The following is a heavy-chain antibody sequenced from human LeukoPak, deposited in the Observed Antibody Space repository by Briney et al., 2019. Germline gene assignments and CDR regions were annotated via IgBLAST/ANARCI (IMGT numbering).Heavy chain of an antibody. CDR2: ISGSGGST. J-gene: IGHJ6*02. CDR3: AKGGDIPPYYYYGMDV. CDR1: GFTFSNYW. Sequence: GGSLRLSCAASGFTFSNYWMTWVRQAPGKGLEWVSAISGSGGSTYYADSVKGWFTISRDNSKNTLYLQMNSLRAEDTAVYYCAKGGDIPPYYYYGMDVWGQGTTVTVSS. D-gene: IGHD2-21*02. V-gene: IGHV3-23*01.